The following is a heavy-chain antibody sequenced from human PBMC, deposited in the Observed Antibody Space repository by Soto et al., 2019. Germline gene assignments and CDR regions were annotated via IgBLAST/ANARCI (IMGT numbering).Heavy chain of an antibody. CDR3: APITPFYFKGYYFDY. CDR1: GFSLSTPTVG. V-gene: IGHV2-5*02. Sequence: QITLKESGHTLVKPTQTLTLTCTLSGFSLSTPTVGVGWIRQPPGKALEWLALIYWDDDRRYIPSLKNRLTITKDTSGVQVVPTTTNMDPVHTATYYCAPITPFYFKGYYFDYWGPGILVTVSS. J-gene: IGHJ4*02. CDR2: IYWDDDR. D-gene: IGHD3-9*01.